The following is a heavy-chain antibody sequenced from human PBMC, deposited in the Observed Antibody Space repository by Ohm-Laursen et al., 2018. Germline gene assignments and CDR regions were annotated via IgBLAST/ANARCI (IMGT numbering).Heavy chain of an antibody. CDR3: ARRVSINRAKDY. CDR2: IYYTGTT. Sequence: SETLSLTCTVSGGSISSSSYHWGWIRQPPGKGLEWIGSIYYTGTTYHNPSLKSRVTISVDTSKNQFSLQLTSVTAADTAVYYCARRVSINRAKDYWGQGTLVTVSS. J-gene: IGHJ4*02. D-gene: IGHD3-9*01. CDR1: GGSISSSSYH. V-gene: IGHV4-39*01.